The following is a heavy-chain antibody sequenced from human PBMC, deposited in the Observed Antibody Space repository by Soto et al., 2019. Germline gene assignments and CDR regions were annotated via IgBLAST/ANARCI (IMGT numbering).Heavy chain of an antibody. CDR2: IYHSGTT. CDR1: GYSLTSGYH. Sequence: SETLSLTCGVSGYSLTSGYHWGWIRQPPGKGLEWIGTIYHSGTTYYNPSLMSRATMSVDTSKNQFSLKVTSATAADTAVYFCVRVYGRSSCFFDSWGQGTLVTVSS. J-gene: IGHJ4*02. D-gene: IGHD6-6*01. CDR3: VRVYGRSSCFFDS. V-gene: IGHV4-38-2*01.